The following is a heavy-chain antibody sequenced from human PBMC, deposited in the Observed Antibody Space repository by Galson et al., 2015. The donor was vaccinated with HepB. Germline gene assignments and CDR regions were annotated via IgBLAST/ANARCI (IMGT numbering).Heavy chain of an antibody. J-gene: IGHJ5*02. D-gene: IGHD3-22*01. Sequence: SLRLSCAASGFHFSSYSMNWVRQAPGKGLECVSYISGGSSSIYYADSVKGRFTISRDNAKHSLYLQMNSLRAEDTAVYYCARDLAHSPGYTNWFDPWGQGTLVTVSS. V-gene: IGHV3-48*04. CDR2: ISGGSSSI. CDR1: GFHFSSYS. CDR3: ARDLAHSPGYTNWFDP.